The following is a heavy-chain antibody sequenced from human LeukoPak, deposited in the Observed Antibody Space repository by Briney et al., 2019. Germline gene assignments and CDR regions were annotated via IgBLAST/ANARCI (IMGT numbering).Heavy chain of an antibody. D-gene: IGHD5-18*01. CDR1: GFTFSNYW. CDR2: INSDESTT. J-gene: IGHJ4*02. Sequence: PGGSLRLSCAASGFTFSNYWMHCVRQASGKGLVWVSRINSDESTTTYADSAKGRFTISRDNAKNTLYLQMNSLRAEDTAVYYCARDPGTAMGRALDYWGQGTLVTVSS. V-gene: IGHV3-74*01. CDR3: ARDPGTAMGRALDY.